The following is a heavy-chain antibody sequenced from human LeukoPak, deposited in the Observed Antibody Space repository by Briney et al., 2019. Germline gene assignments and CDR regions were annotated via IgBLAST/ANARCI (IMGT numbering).Heavy chain of an antibody. D-gene: IGHD2/OR15-2a*01. CDR2: SSANGGLT. V-gene: IGHV3-23*01. J-gene: IGHJ4*02. CDR1: RFTFSSYA. CDR3: AKVLSPFSMVAVVVDS. Sequence: GGSLRLSCAGSRFTFSSYAMSWVRQAPGRGLGWVSTSSANGGLTYYTDSVKGRFTISRDNSKNMLYLQMNSLRAEDTAAYYCAKVLSPFSMVAVVVDSWGQGTQVTVSS.